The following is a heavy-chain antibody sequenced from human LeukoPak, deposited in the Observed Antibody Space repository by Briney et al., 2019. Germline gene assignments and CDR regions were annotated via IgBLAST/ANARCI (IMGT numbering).Heavy chain of an antibody. CDR2: IYYSGST. Sequence: SETLSPTCTVSGGSISSYYWSWIRQPPGKGLEWIGYIYYSGSTNYNPSLKSRVTISVDTSKNQFSLKLSSVTAADTAVYYCARGPGYYYGMDVWGQGTTVTVSS. J-gene: IGHJ6*02. V-gene: IGHV4-59*12. CDR3: ARGPGYYYGMDV. CDR1: GGSISSYY.